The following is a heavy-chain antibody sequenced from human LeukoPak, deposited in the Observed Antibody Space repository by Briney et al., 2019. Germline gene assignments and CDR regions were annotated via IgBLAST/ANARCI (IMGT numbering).Heavy chain of an antibody. Sequence: SETLSLTCTVSGGSISSYYWSWIRQPAGKGLDWIGRIYTSGSTNYNPSLKSRVTISVDTSKNQFSLKLSSVTAADTAVYYCARSKRYCSSTSCFYYYYYMDVWGKGTTVTVSS. CDR1: GGSISSYY. CDR3: ARSKRYCSSTSCFYYYYYMDV. CDR2: IYTSGST. V-gene: IGHV4-4*07. D-gene: IGHD2-2*01. J-gene: IGHJ6*03.